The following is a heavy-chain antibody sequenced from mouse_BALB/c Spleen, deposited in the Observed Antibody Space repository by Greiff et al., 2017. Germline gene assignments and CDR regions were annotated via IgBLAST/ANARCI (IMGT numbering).Heavy chain of an antibody. J-gene: IGHJ4*01. V-gene: IGHV14-3*02. Sequence: VHVKQSGAELVKPGASVKLSCTASGFNIKDTYMHWVKQRPEQGLEWIGRIDPANGNTKYDPKFQGKATITADTSSNTAYLQLSSLTSEDTAVYYCARSVYYDYDGYAMDYWGQGTSVTVSS. CDR3: ARSVYYDYDGYAMDY. CDR2: IDPANGNT. CDR1: GFNIKDTY. D-gene: IGHD2-4*01.